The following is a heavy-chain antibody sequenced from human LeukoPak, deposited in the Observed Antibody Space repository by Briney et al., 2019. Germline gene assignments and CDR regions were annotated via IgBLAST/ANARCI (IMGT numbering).Heavy chain of an antibody. J-gene: IGHJ4*02. CDR1: GFTFSSYG. D-gene: IGHD5-18*01. Sequence: GGSLRLSCTASGFTFSSYGMHWVRQAPGKGLEWVAFIRYDGSNKYNADSVKGRFTISRDKSKNTLYLQMNSLRVEDTAVYYCAKESQRGYSYGHIRDYFDSWGQGTLVTVSS. V-gene: IGHV3-30*02. CDR2: IRYDGSNK. CDR3: AKESQRGYSYGHIRDYFDS.